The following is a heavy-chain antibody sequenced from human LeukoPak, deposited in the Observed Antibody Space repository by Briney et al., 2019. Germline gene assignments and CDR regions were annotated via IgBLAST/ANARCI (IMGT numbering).Heavy chain of an antibody. CDR2: IYYSGST. D-gene: IGHD5-18*01. V-gene: IGHV4-39*01. Sequence: SETLSLTCTVSGGSISSSSYYWGWIRQPPGKGLEWIGSIYYSGSTYYNPSLKSRVTISVDTSKNQFSLKLSSVTAADTAVYYCARSVGGHSYGYLPPLFYYYGMDVWGQGTTVTVSS. J-gene: IGHJ6*02. CDR1: GGSISSSSYY. CDR3: ARSVGGHSYGYLPPLFYYYGMDV.